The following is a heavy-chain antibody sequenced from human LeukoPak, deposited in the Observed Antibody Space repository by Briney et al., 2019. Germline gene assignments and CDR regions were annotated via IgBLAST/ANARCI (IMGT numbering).Heavy chain of an antibody. D-gene: IGHD1-14*01. V-gene: IGHV3-21*01. CDR2: IGSTGTDR. J-gene: IGHJ4*02. Sequence: PGGSLRLSCAASGFTFSSYAMSWVRQAPGKGLEWVSSIGSTGTDRYYADSVKGRFTISRDNAKNSLYLQMNSLRAEDTAVYYCATETIGRHYDYWGQGTLLTVSS. CDR3: ATETIGRHYDY. CDR1: GFTFSSYA.